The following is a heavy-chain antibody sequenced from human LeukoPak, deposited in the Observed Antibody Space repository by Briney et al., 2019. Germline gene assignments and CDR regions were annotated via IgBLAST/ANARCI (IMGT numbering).Heavy chain of an antibody. CDR1: GYTLTELS. Sequence: ASVTVSFTVSGYTLTELSMHWVRQAPGKGLEWMGGFDPEDGETIYAQKFQGRVAMTEDTSTDTAYMELSSLRSEDTAVYYCATVAPEDYYFDYWGQGTLVTVSS. CDR2: FDPEDGET. J-gene: IGHJ4*02. D-gene: IGHD3/OR15-3a*01. V-gene: IGHV1-24*01. CDR3: ATVAPEDYYFDY.